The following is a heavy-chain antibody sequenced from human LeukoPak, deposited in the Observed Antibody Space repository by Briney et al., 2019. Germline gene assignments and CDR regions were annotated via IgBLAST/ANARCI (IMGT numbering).Heavy chain of an antibody. V-gene: IGHV3-33*01. J-gene: IGHJ1*01. CDR2: IWYDGSNE. D-gene: IGHD1-26*01. CDR1: GFTFSSYG. Sequence: GGSLRLSCAASGFTFSSYGMHWVRQAPGKGLEWVAVIWYDGSNENYADSVKGRFTISRDNSKNTLYLQMNSLRAEDTAVYYCASFQVGATIAEYFQHWGQGTLVTVSS. CDR3: ASFQVGATIAEYFQH.